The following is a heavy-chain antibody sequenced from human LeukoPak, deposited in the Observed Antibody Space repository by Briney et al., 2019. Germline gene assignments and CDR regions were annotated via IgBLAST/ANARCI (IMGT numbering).Heavy chain of an antibody. V-gene: IGHV4-38-2*02. J-gene: IGHJ4*02. CDR3: ARERPPIVRGVQTPFDY. D-gene: IGHD3-10*01. CDR1: GFSVTSSYY. Sequence: TSSETLSLTCVVSGFSVTSSYYWGWIRPSPGKGLGWIGSVYHSGDTYSNPSLEGRVAMSVDTSKNQLSLKLSSVTAADTAVYYCARERPPIVRGVQTPFDYWGQGTLVTVSS. CDR2: VYHSGDT.